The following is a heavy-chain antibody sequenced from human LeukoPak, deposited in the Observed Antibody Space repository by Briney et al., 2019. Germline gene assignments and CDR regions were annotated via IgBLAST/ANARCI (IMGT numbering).Heavy chain of an antibody. CDR2: IKSDGST. CDR1: GFTFSTYW. CDR3: ARAPSEIGGYYPEYFRH. Sequence: GGSLRLSCAASGFTFSTYWMHWVRQAPGKGLVWVSRIKSDGSTNYADSVKGRFTISRDNAKNTVSLQMNSLRPEDTGVYYCARAPSEIGGYYPEYFRHWGQGTLVTVSS. J-gene: IGHJ1*01. V-gene: IGHV3-74*01. D-gene: IGHD3-22*01.